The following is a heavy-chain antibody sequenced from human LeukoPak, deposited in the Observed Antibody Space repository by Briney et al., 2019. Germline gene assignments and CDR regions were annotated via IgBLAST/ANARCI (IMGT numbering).Heavy chain of an antibody. CDR3: ARDGGWLRPPYFYNYMDV. Sequence: GGSLRLSCAASGFTFSSYAMSWVRQAAGKGLEWVSAISGRGGSTYYADSVKGRFTISRDNSKNTVSLQMSSLRVEDTAVFYCARDGGWLRPPYFYNYMDVWGKGTTVTVSS. D-gene: IGHD5-12*01. CDR2: ISGRGGST. J-gene: IGHJ6*03. CDR1: GFTFSSYA. V-gene: IGHV3-23*01.